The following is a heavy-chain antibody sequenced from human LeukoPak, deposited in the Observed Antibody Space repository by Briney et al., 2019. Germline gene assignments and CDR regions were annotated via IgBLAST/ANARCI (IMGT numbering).Heavy chain of an antibody. Sequence: GGSLRLSCAASGFTFSSYSMNWVRQAPGKGLEWVSYISSSSSTIYYADSVKGRFTISRDNAKNSLYLQMNSLRAVDTAVYYCAREGITMIAVPHAFDIWGQGTMVTVSS. D-gene: IGHD3-22*01. CDR1: GFTFSSYS. CDR3: AREGITMIAVPHAFDI. CDR2: ISSSSSTI. J-gene: IGHJ3*02. V-gene: IGHV3-48*01.